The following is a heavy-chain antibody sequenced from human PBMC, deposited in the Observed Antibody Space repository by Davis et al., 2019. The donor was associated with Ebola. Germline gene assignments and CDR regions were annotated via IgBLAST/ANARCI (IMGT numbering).Heavy chain of an antibody. V-gene: IGHV7-4-1*02. CDR1: GYTFTSYA. Sequence: ASVKVSCKASGYTFTSYAMNWVRQAPGQGLEWMGWINTNTGNPTYAQGFTGRFVFSLDTSVSTAYLQISSLKAEDTAVYYCARDLVALRSGAYSGGGVWFDPWGQGTLVTVSS. D-gene: IGHD4/OR15-4a*01. CDR3: ARDLVALRSGAYSGGGVWFDP. CDR2: INTNTGNP. J-gene: IGHJ5*02.